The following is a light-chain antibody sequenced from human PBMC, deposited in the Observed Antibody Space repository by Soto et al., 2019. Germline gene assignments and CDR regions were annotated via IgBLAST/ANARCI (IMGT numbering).Light chain of an antibody. Sequence: DIQMTPSPSSLSVSVGDRVTITCQASHDITNFLNWYQQKPGKAPKLLIYDVSKLETGVPSRFSGSGSGTDFTLTISTLQPEDIATYFCQQYDDLPITFGQGTRLDVK. CDR1: HDITNF. V-gene: IGKV1-33*01. J-gene: IGKJ5*01. CDR3: QQYDDLPIT. CDR2: DVS.